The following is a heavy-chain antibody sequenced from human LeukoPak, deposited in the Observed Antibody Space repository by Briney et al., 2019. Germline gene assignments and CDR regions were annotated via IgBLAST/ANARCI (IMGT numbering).Heavy chain of an antibody. V-gene: IGHV3-30-3*01. Sequence: ARSLRLSCAASGFTFSSYAMHWVRQAPGKGLEWVAVISYDGSNKYYADSVKGRFTISRDNSKNTLYLQMNSLRTEDTAVYYCARNNYGEYYFDYWGQGTLVTVSS. J-gene: IGHJ4*02. CDR3: ARNNYGEYYFDY. CDR1: GFTFSSYA. CDR2: ISYDGSNK. D-gene: IGHD4-17*01.